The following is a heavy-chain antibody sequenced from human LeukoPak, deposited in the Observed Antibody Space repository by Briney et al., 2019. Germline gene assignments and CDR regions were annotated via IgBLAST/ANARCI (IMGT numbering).Heavy chain of an antibody. CDR3: ARGGTGSYLIRTYFDL. J-gene: IGHJ2*01. V-gene: IGHV3-48*04. Sequence: GGSLRLSCAASGFTFSSYSMNWVRQAPGKGLEWVSYISSSSSTIYYADSVKGRFTISRDNAKNSLYLQMNSLRAEDTAVYYCARGGTGSYLIRTYFDLWGRGTLVTVSS. D-gene: IGHD1-26*01. CDR1: GFTFSSYS. CDR2: ISSSSSTI.